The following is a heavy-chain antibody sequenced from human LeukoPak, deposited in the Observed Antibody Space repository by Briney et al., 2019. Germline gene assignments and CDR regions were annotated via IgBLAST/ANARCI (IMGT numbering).Heavy chain of an antibody. Sequence: SETLSLTCTVSGYSIGSGYYWGWIRQPPGKGLEWIGSIYHSGRTFYNPSLQSRVTMSVDMSKNQLSLKLSSVTAADTAVYFCARAVTGTSPLGYWGQGALVTVSS. CDR1: GYSIGSGYY. D-gene: IGHD6-19*01. V-gene: IGHV4-38-2*02. CDR2: IYHSGRT. J-gene: IGHJ4*02. CDR3: ARAVTGTSPLGY.